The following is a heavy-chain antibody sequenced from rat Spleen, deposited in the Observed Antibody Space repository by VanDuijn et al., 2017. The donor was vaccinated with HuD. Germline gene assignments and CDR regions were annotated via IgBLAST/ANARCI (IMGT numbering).Heavy chain of an antibody. D-gene: IGHD1-12*01. CDR1: GFIFRNYD. CDR2: ISPSGGNT. J-gene: IGHJ2*01. CDR3: AKESYLQPLFDH. V-gene: IGHV5S23*01. Sequence: EVQLAESGGGLVRPGGSLKVSCEASGFIFRNYDMVWVRQAPTKGLEWVAAISPSGGNTYYRDSVKGRFTFSRDNARGTLYLQMDSLRSEDTATYYCAKESYLQPLFDHWGQGVMVTVSS.